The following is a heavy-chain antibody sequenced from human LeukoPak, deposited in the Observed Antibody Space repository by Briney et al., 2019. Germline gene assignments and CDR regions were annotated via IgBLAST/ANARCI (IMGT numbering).Heavy chain of an antibody. D-gene: IGHD3-10*01. CDR1: GFTFSSYS. CDR2: ISSSSSYI. J-gene: IGHJ6*02. Sequence: GGSLRLSCAASGFTFSSYSMNWVRQAPGKGLEWVSSISSSSSYIYYADSVKGRFTISRDNAKNSLYLQMNCLRAEDTAVYYCARGNSGSPHYYYGMDVWGQGTTVTVSS. CDR3: ARGNSGSPHYYYGMDV. V-gene: IGHV3-21*01.